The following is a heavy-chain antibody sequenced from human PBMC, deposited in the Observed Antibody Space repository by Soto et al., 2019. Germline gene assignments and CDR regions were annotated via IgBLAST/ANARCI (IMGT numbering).Heavy chain of an antibody. V-gene: IGHV1-18*01. CDR2: ISAYNGNT. CDR3: VVAAQPYYFDY. CDR1: GYTFTSYG. J-gene: IGHJ4*02. Sequence: QVQLVQSGAEVKKPGASVKVSCKASGYTFTSYGISWVRQAPGQGLEWMGWISAYNGNTNYAQKLQGRVTMTTDTSTSTDYMSLRSLRSDDTAVYYCVVAAQPYYFDYWGQGTLVTVSS. D-gene: IGHD2-15*01.